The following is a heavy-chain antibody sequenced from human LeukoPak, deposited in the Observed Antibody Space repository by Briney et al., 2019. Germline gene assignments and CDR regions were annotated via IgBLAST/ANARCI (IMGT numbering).Heavy chain of an antibody. CDR1: GYTFTSYG. CDR2: ISAYNGNT. J-gene: IGHJ4*02. D-gene: IGHD2-15*01. Sequence: GASVKVSCKASGYTFTSYGISWVRQAPGQGLECMGWISAYNGNTNYAQKLQGRGTMTTDTSTSTAYMELRSLRSDDTAVYYCARSPSVLPFDYWGQGTLVTVSS. CDR3: ARSPSVLPFDY. V-gene: IGHV1-18*01.